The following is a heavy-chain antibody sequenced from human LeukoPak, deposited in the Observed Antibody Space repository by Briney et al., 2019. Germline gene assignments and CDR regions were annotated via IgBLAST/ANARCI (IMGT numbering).Heavy chain of an antibody. CDR3: AKNSPYDSSGYYYSGPQG. J-gene: IGHJ4*02. V-gene: IGHV3-11*04. CDR2: ITSRGTTI. CDR1: GFTLSDYY. Sequence: GGSLRLSCTASGFTLSDYYLTWIRQAPGKGLEWVSYITSRGTTIYHADSVKGRFTISRDNAKNSLYLQMNSLRAEDTAVYYCAKNSPYDSSGYYYSGPQGWGQGTLVTVSS. D-gene: IGHD3-22*01.